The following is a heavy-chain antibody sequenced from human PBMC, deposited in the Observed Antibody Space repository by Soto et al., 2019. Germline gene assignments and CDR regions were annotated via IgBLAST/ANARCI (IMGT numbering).Heavy chain of an antibody. Sequence: QLQLQESGPGLVKPSETLSLTCTVSGGSISSSSYYWGWIRQPPGKGLEWIGSIYYSGSTYYNPSLKSRVTISVDTSKNQFSLKLSSVTAADTAVYYCARPNCSGGSCYPGGESYWYFDLWGRGTLVTVSS. CDR3: ARPNCSGGSCYPGGESYWYFDL. J-gene: IGHJ2*01. V-gene: IGHV4-39*01. CDR1: GGSISSSSYY. D-gene: IGHD2-15*01. CDR2: IYYSGST.